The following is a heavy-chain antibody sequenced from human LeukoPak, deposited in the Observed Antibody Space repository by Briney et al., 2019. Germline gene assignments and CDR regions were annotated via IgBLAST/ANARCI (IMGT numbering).Heavy chain of an antibody. CDR1: GFSFSNAW. D-gene: IGHD3-16*02. J-gene: IGHJ4*02. V-gene: IGHV3-15*01. CDR3: TTARMITSGGVIVNTFDY. CDR2: IKSKTDGGTT. Sequence: GGSLRLSCAASGFSFSNAWMSWVRQAPGKGLEWVGRIKSKTDGGTTDYAAPVKGRFTISRDDSKNTLYLQMNSLKTEDTAVYYCTTARMITSGGVIVNTFDYWGQGTLVTVSS.